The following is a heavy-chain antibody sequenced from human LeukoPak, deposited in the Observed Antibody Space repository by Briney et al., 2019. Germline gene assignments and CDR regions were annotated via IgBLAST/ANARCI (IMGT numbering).Heavy chain of an antibody. J-gene: IGHJ3*02. Sequence: SETLSLTCTVSGGSISSYYWSWIRQPPGKGLEWLGYIYYSGSTNYNPSLKSRVTISVDTSKNQFSLKLSSVTAADTAVYYCARLQRITMIVVVTEAFDIWGQGTMVTVSS. V-gene: IGHV4-59*01. CDR2: IYYSGST. CDR3: ARLQRITMIVVVTEAFDI. D-gene: IGHD3-22*01. CDR1: GGSISSYY.